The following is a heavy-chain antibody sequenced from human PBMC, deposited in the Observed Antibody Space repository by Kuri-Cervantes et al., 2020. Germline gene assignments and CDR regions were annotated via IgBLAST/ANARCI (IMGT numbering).Heavy chain of an antibody. CDR2: INHSGST. J-gene: IGHJ3*02. D-gene: IGHD3-10*01. V-gene: IGHV4-34*01. CDR3: ARGLLVRRRQGMNAFDI. Sequence: SQTLSLTCAVYGGSFSGYYWSWIRQPPGKGLEWIGEINHSGSTNYNPSLKSRVTISVDTSKNQFSLKLGSVTAADTAVYYCARGLLVRRRQGMNAFDIWGQGTMVTVSS. CDR1: GGSFSGYY.